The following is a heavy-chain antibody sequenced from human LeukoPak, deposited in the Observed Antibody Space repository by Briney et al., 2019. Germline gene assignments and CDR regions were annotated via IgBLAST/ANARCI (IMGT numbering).Heavy chain of an antibody. V-gene: IGHV4-59*01. J-gene: IGHJ4*02. D-gene: IGHD4-17*01. CDR1: SRPISPYC. CDR3: ARTTVTSIAFDY. CDR2: LYNSGNP. Sequence: SETLSLICTLTSRPISPYCSLCIRQPPGKRLEWIGYLYNSGNPNYNPSLKSRVTISVDTSKNQFSLKVSSVTAADTAVYYCARTTVTSIAFDYWGQGTLVTVSS.